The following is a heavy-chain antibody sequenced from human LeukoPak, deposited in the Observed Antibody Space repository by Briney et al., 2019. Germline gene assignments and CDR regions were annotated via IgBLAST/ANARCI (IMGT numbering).Heavy chain of an antibody. Sequence: GGSLRLSCAASGFTFSSYSMNWVRQAPGKGLEWVSSMSSSSSYIYYADSVRGRFTISRDNAKNSLYLQMNSLRAEDTAVYYCARGLGCCSGGSCPRNTYFDYWGQGTLVTVSS. CDR3: ARGLGCCSGGSCPRNTYFDY. D-gene: IGHD2-15*01. J-gene: IGHJ4*02. CDR1: GFTFSSYS. CDR2: MSSSSSYI. V-gene: IGHV3-21*01.